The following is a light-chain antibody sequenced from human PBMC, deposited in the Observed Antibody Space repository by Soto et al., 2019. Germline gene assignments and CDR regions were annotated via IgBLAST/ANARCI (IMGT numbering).Light chain of an antibody. CDR1: QSVSTY. CDR2: DAS. Sequence: EIVLTQSPATLSLSPGERATLSCRASQSVSTYLAWYQQTPGRPPRLLIYDASKRAPGIPARFSGSGSGTDFTLTVSSLEPEDFAVYYCQQSSHWQGTFDRGTKVDSK. CDR3: QQSSHWQGT. J-gene: IGKJ1*01. V-gene: IGKV3-11*01.